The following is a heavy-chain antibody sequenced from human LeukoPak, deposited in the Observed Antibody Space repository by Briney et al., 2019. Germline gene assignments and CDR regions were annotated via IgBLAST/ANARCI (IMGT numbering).Heavy chain of an antibody. CDR3: ARTYCSGGSCYFDY. D-gene: IGHD2-15*01. J-gene: IGHJ4*02. CDR1: GGSISSGSYY. Sequence: PSQTLSLTCTVSGGSISSGSYYWSWIRQPAGKGLEWIGRIYTSGSTNYNPSLKSRVTISVDTSKNQFSLKLSSVTAADTAVYYCARTYCSGGSCYFDYWGQGTLVTLSS. CDR2: IYTSGST. V-gene: IGHV4-61*02.